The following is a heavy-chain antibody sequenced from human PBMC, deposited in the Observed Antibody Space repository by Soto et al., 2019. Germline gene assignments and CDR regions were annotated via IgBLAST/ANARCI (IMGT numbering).Heavy chain of an antibody. D-gene: IGHD4-17*01. CDR1: GGSFSGYY. Sequence: SETLSLTCAVYGGSFSGYYWSWIRQPPGKGLEWIGEINHSGSTNYNPSLKSRVTISVDTSKNQFSLKLSSVTAADTAVYYCARVGGRLRWADTWGQGTLVPVSS. CDR2: INHSGST. CDR3: ARVGGRLRWADT. J-gene: IGHJ5*02. V-gene: IGHV4-34*01.